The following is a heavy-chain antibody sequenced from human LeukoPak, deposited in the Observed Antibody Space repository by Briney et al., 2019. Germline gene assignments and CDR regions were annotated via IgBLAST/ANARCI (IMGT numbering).Heavy chain of an antibody. D-gene: IGHD3-10*01. CDR2: INHSGST. J-gene: IGHJ4*02. CDR3: ASAAGSGSYY. CDR1: GGSFSGYY. V-gene: IGHV4-34*01. Sequence: PSETLSLTCAVYGGSFSGYYWSWIRQPPGKGLEWIGEINHSGSTNYNPSLKSRVTISVDTSKNQFSLKLSSVTAADTAVYYCASAAGSGSYYWGQGTLVTVSS.